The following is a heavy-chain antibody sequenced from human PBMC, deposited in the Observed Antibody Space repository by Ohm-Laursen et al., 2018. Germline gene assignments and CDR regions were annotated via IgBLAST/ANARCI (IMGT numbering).Heavy chain of an antibody. D-gene: IGHD6-19*01. CDR2: ISGNGGSP. CDR3: AKEGSGWFFDY. J-gene: IGHJ4*02. Sequence: SLRLSCTAPGFTFSNYVMDWVRQAPGEGLEWVSGISGNGGSPYYADSVKGRFTVSRDNSKNTLYLQMNSLRAEDTAVYYCAKEGSGWFFDYWGQGTLVTVSS. V-gene: IGHV3-23*01. CDR1: GFTFSNYV.